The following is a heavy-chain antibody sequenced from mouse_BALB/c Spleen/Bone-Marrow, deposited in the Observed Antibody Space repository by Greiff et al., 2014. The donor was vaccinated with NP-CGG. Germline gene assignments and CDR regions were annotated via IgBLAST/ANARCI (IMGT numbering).Heavy chain of an antibody. Sequence: VQLQESDAELVKPGASVKISCKASGYTFTDHAIHWVKQKPEQGLEWIGYISPGDGVIKYNEKFKGKAILTADKSSSTAYMQLNSLTSEDSAVYFCKRSLGRFAYWGQGTLVTVSA. CDR3: KRSLGRFAY. J-gene: IGHJ3*01. V-gene: IGHV1S53*02. CDR2: ISPGDGVI. D-gene: IGHD4-1*01. CDR1: GYTFTDHA.